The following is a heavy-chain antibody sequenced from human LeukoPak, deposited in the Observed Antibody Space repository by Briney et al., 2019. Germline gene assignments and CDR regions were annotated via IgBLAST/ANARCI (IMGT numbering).Heavy chain of an antibody. V-gene: IGHV3-7*01. CDR3: ARRNLFDY. Sequence: PGGSLRLSCVGSGFPFSRFSMNWVRQAPGKGLEWVAGIKQDGSDKYYVDSVKGRFTISRDNAKNSVYLQMNSLRADDTAVYYCARRNLFDYWGQGTLVTVSS. CDR1: GFPFSRFS. J-gene: IGHJ4*02. CDR2: IKQDGSDK.